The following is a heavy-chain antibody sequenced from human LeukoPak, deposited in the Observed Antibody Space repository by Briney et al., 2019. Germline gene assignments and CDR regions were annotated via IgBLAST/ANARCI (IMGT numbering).Heavy chain of an antibody. D-gene: IGHD6-19*01. J-gene: IGHJ6*02. V-gene: IGHV3-9*01. CDR2: VIWNSVSI. Sequence: PGGSLRLSCAASGFTFDDYAMHWVRQAPGKGLQWVSGVIWNSVSIGYAGSVKGRFTISRDNAKNSLYLQMNSLRAEDTALYYCAKGGQWLRDGMHVWGQGTTVTVSS. CDR1: GFTFDDYA. CDR3: AKGGQWLRDGMHV.